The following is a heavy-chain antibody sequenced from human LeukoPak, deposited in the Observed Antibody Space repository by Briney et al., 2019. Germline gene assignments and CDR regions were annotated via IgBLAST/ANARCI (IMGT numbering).Heavy chain of an antibody. CDR1: GFTFSSYS. CDR3: ASWSFSGAAQKGAL. D-gene: IGHD1-26*01. V-gene: IGHV1-8*01. Sequence: AGGSPRLSCAASGFTFSSYSMNWVRQATGQGLEWMGWMNPNSGNTGYAQKFQGRVTMTRNTSISTAYMELSSLRSEDTAVYYCASWSFSGAAQKGALWGQGTLVTVSS. J-gene: IGHJ4*02. CDR2: MNPNSGNT.